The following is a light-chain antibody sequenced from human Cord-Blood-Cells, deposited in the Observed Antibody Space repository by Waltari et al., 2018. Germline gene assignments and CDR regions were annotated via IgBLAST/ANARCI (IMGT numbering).Light chain of an antibody. CDR3: CSYAGSYTYVV. Sequence: QSALTQPPSVSGSPGQSVTISSTGTSSAVGGYNSVSRYQQHPGNAPKLMIYDVSKRPSGVPDRFSGSKSGNTASLTISGLQAEDEADYYCCSYAGSYTYVVFGGGTKLTVL. CDR2: DVS. V-gene: IGLV2-11*01. CDR1: SSAVGGYNS. J-gene: IGLJ2*01.